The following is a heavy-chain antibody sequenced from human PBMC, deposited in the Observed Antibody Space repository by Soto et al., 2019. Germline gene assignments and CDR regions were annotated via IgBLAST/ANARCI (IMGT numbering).Heavy chain of an antibody. Sequence: PGESLKISCKGSGYKFIYYWIGWVRQVPGKGLEWVGSIYPGDFDIKYGPSFQGQVTISADKSITTVYLQWSSLKASDTGIYYCARALGGEYYDRRSWYSAYWGHGTQVTVSS. V-gene: IGHV5-51*01. CDR3: ARALGGEYYDRRSWYSAY. D-gene: IGHD3-16*01. J-gene: IGHJ4*01. CDR2: IYPGDFDI. CDR1: GYKFIYYW.